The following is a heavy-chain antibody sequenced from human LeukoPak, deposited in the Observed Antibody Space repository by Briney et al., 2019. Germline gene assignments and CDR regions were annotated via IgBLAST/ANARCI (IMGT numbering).Heavy chain of an antibody. Sequence: GGSLRLSCAASGFTFSSYAMSWVRQAPGKGLEWVSAISGSGGSTYYADSVKGRFTISRDNSKNTLYLQMNSLRAEDTAVYYCAKLLWSNYYYGMDVWGQGTTVTVSS. CDR1: GFTFSSYA. CDR3: AKLLWSNYYYGMDV. CDR2: ISGSGGST. D-gene: IGHD2-2*01. J-gene: IGHJ6*02. V-gene: IGHV3-23*01.